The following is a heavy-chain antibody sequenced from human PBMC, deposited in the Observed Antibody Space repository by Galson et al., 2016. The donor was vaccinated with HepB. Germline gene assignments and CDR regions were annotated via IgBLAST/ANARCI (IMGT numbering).Heavy chain of an antibody. V-gene: IGHV3-21*01. CDR3: ARDPHYYHSSGYYYPDAFDI. CDR2: IPSDSTYM. CDR1: GFIFSSYS. D-gene: IGHD3-22*01. Sequence: SLRLSCAVSGFIFSSYSMNWVRQAPGKGLEWVSSIPSDSTYMYYADSVKGRFTISRDNAKNSLYLRMHFLRDEDTAVYYCARDPHYYHSSGYYYPDAFDIWGQGTMVTVSS. J-gene: IGHJ3*02.